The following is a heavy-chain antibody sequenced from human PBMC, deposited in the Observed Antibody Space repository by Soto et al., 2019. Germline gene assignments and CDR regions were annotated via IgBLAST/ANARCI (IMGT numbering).Heavy chain of an antibody. D-gene: IGHD6-13*01. CDR2: ISGSSSAT. V-gene: IGHV3-48*02. CDR3: ARGSSSWYLHYWYFDL. J-gene: IGHJ2*01. Sequence: GGSLRLSCVASGFTFSTYNMNWVRQAPGKGLEWVSYISGSSSATYYADSVKGRFTISRDNAKNSLYLQMHSLRDEDTAVYYCARGSSSWYLHYWYFDLWGRGTLVTVSS. CDR1: GFTFSTYN.